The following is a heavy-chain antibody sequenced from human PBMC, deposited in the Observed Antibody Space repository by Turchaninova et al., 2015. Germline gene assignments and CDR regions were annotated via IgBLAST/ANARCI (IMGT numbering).Heavy chain of an antibody. CDR3: AKDLIRIAAAGSPFDY. CDR2: ISYDGSNK. V-gene: IGHV3-30*18. CDR1: GFTFSSDG. J-gene: IGHJ4*02. D-gene: IGHD6-13*01. Sequence: QVQLVESGGGEGQPGRSLSLPCSASGFTFSSDGRHWVRQGPGKGLEWVAIISYDGSNKYYADSVKGRFTISRDNSKNTLYLQMNSLRAEDTAVYYCAKDLIRIAAAGSPFDYWGQGTLVTVSS.